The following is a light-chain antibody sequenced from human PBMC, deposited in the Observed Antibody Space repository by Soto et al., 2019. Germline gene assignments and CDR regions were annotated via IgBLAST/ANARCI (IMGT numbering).Light chain of an antibody. Sequence: QSALTQPPSVSGAPGQRVTISCTGSSSNIGAGYDVHWYQQLPGTAPKLLIYGNSNRPSGVPDRFSGSKPGTSASLAITGLQAEDEADYYCQSYDSSLSGSDVFGTGTKVTVL. V-gene: IGLV1-40*01. CDR1: SSNIGAGYD. CDR3: QSYDSSLSGSDV. J-gene: IGLJ1*01. CDR2: GNS.